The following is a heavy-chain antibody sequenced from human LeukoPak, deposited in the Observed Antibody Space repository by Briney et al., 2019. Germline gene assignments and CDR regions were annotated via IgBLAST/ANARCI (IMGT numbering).Heavy chain of an antibody. CDR3: ARERQDTIVHSGAFDI. Sequence: GGSLRLSCAASGFTFSTYFMHWVRQAPGKGLEWVAVIASDGSHTFYVESVKGRFTISRDSSKNTLYLQMNSLRAEDTAVYFCARERQDTIVHSGAFDIWGQGTMVTVSS. CDR2: IASDGSHT. CDR1: GFTFSTYF. V-gene: IGHV3-30-3*01. D-gene: IGHD3-10*01. J-gene: IGHJ3*02.